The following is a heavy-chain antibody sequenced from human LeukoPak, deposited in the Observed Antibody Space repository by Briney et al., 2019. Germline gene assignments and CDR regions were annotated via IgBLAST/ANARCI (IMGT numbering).Heavy chain of an antibody. V-gene: IGHV4-39*07. CDR1: GGSISSSSYY. CDR2: IYYSGST. J-gene: IGHJ3*02. CDR3: ARGSTVTTDDAFDI. D-gene: IGHD4-17*01. Sequence: SETLSLTCTVSGGSISSSSYYWGWIRQPPGKGLEWIGSIYYSGSTYYNPSLKSRVTISVDTSKNQFSLKLSSVTAADTAVYYCARGSTVTTDDAFDIWGQGTLVTVSS.